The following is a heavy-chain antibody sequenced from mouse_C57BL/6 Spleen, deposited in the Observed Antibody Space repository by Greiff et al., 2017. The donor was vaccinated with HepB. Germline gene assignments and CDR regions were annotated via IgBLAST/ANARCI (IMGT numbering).Heavy chain of an antibody. D-gene: IGHD1-1*01. CDR1: GYTFTDYY. CDR2: IYPGSGNT. CDR3: ARGYYGSSPDY. V-gene: IGHV1-84*01. J-gene: IGHJ2*01. Sequence: VQRVESGPELVKPGASVKISCKASGYTFTDYYINWVKQRPGQGLEWIGWIYPGSGNTKYNEKFKGKATLTVDTSSSTAYMQLSSLTSEDSAVYFCARGYYGSSPDYWGQGTTLTVSS.